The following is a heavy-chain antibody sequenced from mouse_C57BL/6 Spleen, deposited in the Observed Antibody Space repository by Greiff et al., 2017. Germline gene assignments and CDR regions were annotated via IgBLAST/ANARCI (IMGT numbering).Heavy chain of an antibody. D-gene: IGHD2-3*01. CDR2: IYPGGGYT. J-gene: IGHJ4*01. CDR1: GYTFTNYW. Sequence: QVQLKESGAELVRPGTSVKMSCKASGYTFTNYWIGWAKQRPGHGLEWIGDIYPGGGYTNYNEKFKGKATLTADKSSSTAYMQFSSLTSEDSAIYYCARLYDGYLDYWGQGTSVTVSS. CDR3: ARLYDGYLDY. V-gene: IGHV1-63*01.